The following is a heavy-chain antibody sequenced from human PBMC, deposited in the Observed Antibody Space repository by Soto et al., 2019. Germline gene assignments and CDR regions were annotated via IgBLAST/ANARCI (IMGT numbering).Heavy chain of an antibody. CDR2: IYYSGNA. V-gene: IGHV4-59*01. Sequence: SETLSLTCTVSGGSISSYYRSWIRQPPGKGLEWIGYIYYSGNAIYNPSLKSRVTISVDTSKNQFSLNLYSVTAADTAVYYCARRVGLKWFDPRAQRTPVTVSS. CDR3: ARRVGLKWFDP. CDR1: GGSISSYY. J-gene: IGHJ5*02.